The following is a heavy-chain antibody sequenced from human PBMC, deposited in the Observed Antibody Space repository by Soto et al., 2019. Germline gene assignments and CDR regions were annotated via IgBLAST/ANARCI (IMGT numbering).Heavy chain of an antibody. D-gene: IGHD3-3*01. CDR1: GYTLTELS. V-gene: IGHV1-24*01. CDR3: AASVLRFLEWSVGRPDAFDI. CDR2: FDPEDGET. J-gene: IGHJ3*02. Sequence: ASVKVSCKVSGYTLTELSMHWVRQAPGKGLEWMGGFDPEDGETIYAQKFQGRVTMTEDTSTDTAYMELSSLRSEDTAVYYCAASVLRFLEWSVGRPDAFDIWGQGTMVTVSS.